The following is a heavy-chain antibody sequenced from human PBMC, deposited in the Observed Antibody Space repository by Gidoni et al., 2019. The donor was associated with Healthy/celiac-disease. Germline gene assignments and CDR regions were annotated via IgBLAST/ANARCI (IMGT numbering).Heavy chain of an antibody. D-gene: IGHD5-18*01. J-gene: IGHJ4*02. CDR3: AKDTSPWIQYFDY. CDR1: GFTFSSYA. V-gene: IGHV3-23*01. Sequence: EVQLLESGGGLVQPGGSLRLSCAASGFTFSSYAMRWVRQAPGKGLEWVSAISGSGGSTYYADSVKGRFTISRDNSKNTLYLQMNSLRAEDTAVYYCAKDTSPWIQYFDYWGQGTLVTVSS. CDR2: ISGSGGST.